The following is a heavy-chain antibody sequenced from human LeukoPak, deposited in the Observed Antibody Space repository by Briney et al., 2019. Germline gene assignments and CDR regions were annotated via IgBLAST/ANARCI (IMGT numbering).Heavy chain of an antibody. Sequence: SETPSLTCTVSGGSISSYYWSWIRQPPGKGLEWIGYIYYSGSTNYNPSLKSRVTISVDTSKNQFSLKLSSVTAADTAVYYCARVPRLYAFDIWGQGTMVTVSS. CDR2: IYYSGST. J-gene: IGHJ3*02. V-gene: IGHV4-59*01. CDR1: GGSISSYY. CDR3: ARVPRLYAFDI.